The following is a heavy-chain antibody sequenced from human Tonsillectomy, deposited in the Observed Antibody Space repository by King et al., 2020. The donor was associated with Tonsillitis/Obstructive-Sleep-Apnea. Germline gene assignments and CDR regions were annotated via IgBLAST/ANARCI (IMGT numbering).Heavy chain of an antibody. CDR3: AIHPSYGGNSQYDY. D-gene: IGHD4-23*01. Sequence: VQLVESGGGLVQPRGSLRLSCAASGFTFSSYAMSWVRQAPGKGLEWVSAISGSGGSTYYADSVKGRFTISRDNSKNTLYLQMNSLRAEDTAVYYCAIHPSYGGNSQYDYWGQGTLVTVSS. J-gene: IGHJ4*02. V-gene: IGHV3-23*04. CDR2: ISGSGGST. CDR1: GFTFSSYA.